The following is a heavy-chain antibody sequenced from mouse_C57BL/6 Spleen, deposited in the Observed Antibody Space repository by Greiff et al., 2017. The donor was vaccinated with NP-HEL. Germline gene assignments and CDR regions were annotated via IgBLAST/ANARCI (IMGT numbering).Heavy chain of an antibody. CDR2: IVPEDGEP. CDR1: GFNIKDYY. CDR3: AGPPPYYDSFAY. Sequence: VQLQQSGAELVKPGASVKLSCTASGFNIKDYYMNWVKQRTEQGLEWIGRIVPEDGEPKYAPKFPGKATITADTYSNTAYLQLSSLTSEDTAVYYCAGPPPYYDSFAYWGQGTLVTVSA. D-gene: IGHD2-4*01. V-gene: IGHV14-2*01. J-gene: IGHJ3*01.